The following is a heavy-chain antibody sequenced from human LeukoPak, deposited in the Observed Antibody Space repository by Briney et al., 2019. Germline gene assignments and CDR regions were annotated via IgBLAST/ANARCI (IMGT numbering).Heavy chain of an antibody. CDR3: AKAAGTTYYYYYMDV. V-gene: IGHV3-9*03. CDR1: GVTFDDYA. CDR2: FSWNIGSI. Sequence: PGRSLRLSCAASGVTFDDYAMHWGGQAPGKGVEGGRGFSWNIGSIGYADSLKGRFTTSTDNAKNSLYLQMNSLRAEDMALYYCAKAAGTTYYYYYMDVRGKGTTVTVSS. D-gene: IGHD6-19*01. J-gene: IGHJ6*03.